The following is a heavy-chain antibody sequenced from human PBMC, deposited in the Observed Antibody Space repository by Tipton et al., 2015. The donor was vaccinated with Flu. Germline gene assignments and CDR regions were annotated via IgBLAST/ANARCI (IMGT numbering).Heavy chain of an antibody. D-gene: IGHD3-10*01. CDR2: IYISGFT. Sequence: TLSLTCTVSGGSISTYYWDWIRQPAGKGLEWIGRIYISGFTNYNPSLESRVTMSVDTSKNQFSLKLTSVTAADTAVYYCARDRGWPASLDYWGQGILVTVSS. V-gene: IGHV4-4*07. CDR3: ARDRGWPASLDY. CDR1: GGSISTYY. J-gene: IGHJ4*02.